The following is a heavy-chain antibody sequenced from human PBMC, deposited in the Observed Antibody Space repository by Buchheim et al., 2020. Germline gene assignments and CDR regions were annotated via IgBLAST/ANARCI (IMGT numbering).Heavy chain of an antibody. CDR1: GFISNTHA. CDR3: ASGLTGYLFDY. Sequence: EVQLLESGGGLVQPGGSLRLYCAASGFISNTHATMRWVRQAPGKGLEWVSTFGKSGNTYYAASVKGRFIISRDRSMPTVDLQMSSLRADDTAVYYCASGLTGYLFDYWGQGTL. V-gene: IGHV3-23*01. J-gene: IGHJ4*02. D-gene: IGHD3-9*01. CDR2: FGKSGNT.